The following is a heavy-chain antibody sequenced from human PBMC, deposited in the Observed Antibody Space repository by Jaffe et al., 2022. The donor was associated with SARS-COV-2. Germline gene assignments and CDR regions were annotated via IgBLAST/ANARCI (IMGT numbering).Heavy chain of an antibody. CDR1: GGSISSSSYY. CDR3: ARESSYYDILTGYLLRAFDI. J-gene: IGHJ3*02. Sequence: QLQLQESGPGLVKPSETLSLTCTVSGGSISSSSYYWGWIRQPPGKGLEWIGSIYYSGSTYYNPSLKSRVTISVDTSKNQFSLKLSSVTAADTAVYYCARESSYYDILTGYLLRAFDIWGQGTMVTVSS. V-gene: IGHV4-39*02. CDR2: IYYSGST. D-gene: IGHD3-9*01.